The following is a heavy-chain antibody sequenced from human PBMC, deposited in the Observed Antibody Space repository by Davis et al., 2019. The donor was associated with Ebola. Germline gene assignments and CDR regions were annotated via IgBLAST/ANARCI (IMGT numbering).Heavy chain of an antibody. D-gene: IGHD3-10*01. J-gene: IGHJ4*02. CDR3: ARSSGSQGATDF. CDR1: GYSFTRYW. Sequence: GESLKISCKGSGYSFTRYWIAWVRQMPGKGLEYMGIIFPSDSDTRYSPSFQGLVTISADASTGTAYLQWSSLKVSDTAIYYCARSSGSQGATDFWGQGTLVTVSS. V-gene: IGHV5-51*01. CDR2: IFPSDSDT.